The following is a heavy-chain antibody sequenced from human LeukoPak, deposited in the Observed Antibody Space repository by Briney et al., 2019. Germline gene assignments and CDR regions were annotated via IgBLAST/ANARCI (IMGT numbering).Heavy chain of an antibody. Sequence: PSETLSLTCTVSGGSISSYYWSWIRQPPGKGLEWIGYIYYSGSTNYNPSLKSRVTISVDTSQNQFSLKLSSVTAADTAVYYCARNRLYGSGSGDFNCWGQGTLVTVSS. CDR2: IYYSGST. CDR3: ARNRLYGSGSGDFNC. V-gene: IGHV4-59*01. J-gene: IGHJ4*02. D-gene: IGHD3-10*01. CDR1: GGSISSYY.